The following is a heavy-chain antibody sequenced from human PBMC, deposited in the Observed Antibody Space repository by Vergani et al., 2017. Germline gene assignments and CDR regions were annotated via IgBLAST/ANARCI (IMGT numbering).Heavy chain of an antibody. CDR1: GDSISSNNC. Sequence: QVRLEESGPGLVKPSETLSLTCSVSGDSISSNNCWTWVRQPPGKGLEWIGEICHTEDTKYSPSLKSRVNVSVDESRNLFSLRLNSVTAADTAVYYCATIGYRRWGYYFDYWGQGILVTVSS. CDR3: ATIGYRRWGYYFDY. D-gene: IGHD2-2*02. CDR2: ICHTEDT. V-gene: IGHV4-4*02. J-gene: IGHJ4*02.